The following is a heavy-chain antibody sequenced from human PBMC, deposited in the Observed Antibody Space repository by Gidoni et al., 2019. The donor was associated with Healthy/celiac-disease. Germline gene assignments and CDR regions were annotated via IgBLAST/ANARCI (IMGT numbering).Heavy chain of an antibody. V-gene: IGHV4-34*01. J-gene: IGHJ6*02. CDR1: GGSFSGYY. CDR3: ARRSMVRPSWYYYYGMDV. Sequence: QVQLQQWGAGLLKPSETLSLTCAVYGGSFSGYYWSWIRQPPGKGREWIGEINHSGSTNYHPSLKSRVTISVDTSKNQFSLKLSSVTAADTAVYYCARRSMVRPSWYYYYGMDVWGQGTTVTVSS. CDR2: INHSGST. D-gene: IGHD3-10*01.